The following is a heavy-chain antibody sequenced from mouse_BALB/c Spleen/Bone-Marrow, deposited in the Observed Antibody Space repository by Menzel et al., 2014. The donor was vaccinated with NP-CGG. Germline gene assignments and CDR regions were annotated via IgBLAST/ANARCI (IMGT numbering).Heavy chain of an antibody. Sequence: VQLQQSGGDLVKPGGSLKLSCAASGFTFSSYGMSWVRQTPDKRLEWVATISSGGSYTYYPDSVKGRFTISRDNAKNTLYLQMSSLKSEDTTMYYCARRGYGSSHWYFDVWGAGTTVTVSS. D-gene: IGHD1-3*01. V-gene: IGHV5-6*01. J-gene: IGHJ1*01. CDR3: ARRGYGSSHWYFDV. CDR1: GFTFSSYG. CDR2: ISSGGSYT.